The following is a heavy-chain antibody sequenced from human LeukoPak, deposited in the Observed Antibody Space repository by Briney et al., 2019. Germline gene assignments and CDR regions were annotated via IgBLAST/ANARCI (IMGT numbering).Heavy chain of an antibody. CDR2: IYYSGST. D-gene: IGHD4-17*01. CDR3: ARVKTTVDY. J-gene: IGHJ4*02. V-gene: IGHV4-59*08. Sequence: SETLSLTCTVSGGSISSYYWSWIRQPPGKGLEWIGYIYYSGSTNYNPSLKSRVTISVDTSKNQFSLKLSSVTAADTAVYYCARVKTTVDYWGQGTLVTVSS. CDR1: GGSISSYY.